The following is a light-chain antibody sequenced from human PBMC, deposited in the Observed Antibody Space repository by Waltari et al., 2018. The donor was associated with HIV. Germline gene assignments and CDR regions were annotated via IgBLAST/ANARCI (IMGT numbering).Light chain of an antibody. Sequence: DLRMTQSPSSLSAPVGSKVTITCRASENIGGNLNWYQHKPGEAPEVLIYAASSLHSGVPSRFSGGGSGTDFTLTINNLQPDDSAIYYCQQTHTFSRTFGRGTRVEI. J-gene: IGKJ4*02. CDR2: AAS. CDR3: QQTHTFSRT. CDR1: ENIGGN. V-gene: IGKV1-39*01.